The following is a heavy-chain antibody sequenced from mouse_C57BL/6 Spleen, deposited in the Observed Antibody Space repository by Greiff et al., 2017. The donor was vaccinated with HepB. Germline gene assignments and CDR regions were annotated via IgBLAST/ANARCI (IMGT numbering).Heavy chain of an antibody. CDR1: GYTFTSYW. CDR2: IDPSDSYT. CDR3: ARRGLRPYYAMDY. V-gene: IGHV1-50*01. Sequence: VQLQPPGAELVKPGASVKLSCKASGYTFTSYWMQWVKQRPGQGLEWIGEIDPSDSYTNSTQKFKGKATLTVDTSSSTAYMQLGSLTSEDFSVYYCARRGLRPYYAMDYWSQGTSVAVTS. D-gene: IGHD2-4*01. J-gene: IGHJ4*01.